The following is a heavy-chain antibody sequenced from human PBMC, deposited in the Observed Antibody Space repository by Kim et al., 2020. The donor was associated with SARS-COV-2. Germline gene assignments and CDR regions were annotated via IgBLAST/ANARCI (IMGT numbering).Heavy chain of an antibody. J-gene: IGHJ4*02. CDR3: ARDPRWLEGIFDY. Sequence: YAVSVKSRRTISPATPKNQFSLQLNSVTPEDTAVYYCARDPRWLEGIFDYWGQGTLVTVSS. D-gene: IGHD5-12*01. V-gene: IGHV6-1*01.